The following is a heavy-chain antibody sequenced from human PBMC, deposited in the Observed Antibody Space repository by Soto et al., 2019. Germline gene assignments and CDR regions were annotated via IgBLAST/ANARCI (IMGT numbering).Heavy chain of an antibody. V-gene: IGHV4-34*01. CDR1: GGSFSGYY. CDR2: INHSGST. Sequence: SETLSLTCAVYGGSFSGYYWSWIRQPPGKGLEWIGEINHSGSTNYNPSLKSRVTISVDTSKNQSSLKLSSVTAADTAVYYCARFIAAAANNWFDPWGQGTLVTVSS. D-gene: IGHD6-13*01. J-gene: IGHJ5*02. CDR3: ARFIAAAANNWFDP.